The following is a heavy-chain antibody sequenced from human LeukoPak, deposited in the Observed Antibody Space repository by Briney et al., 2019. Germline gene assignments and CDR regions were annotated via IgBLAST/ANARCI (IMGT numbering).Heavy chain of an antibody. CDR3: ARGASPLGTRWLVPRDYYYGMDV. V-gene: IGHV1-2*04. CDR1: GYTFTGYY. D-gene: IGHD6-19*01. J-gene: IGHJ6*02. Sequence: GASVKVSCKASGYTFTGYYMHWVRQAPGQGLEWMGWINPNSGGTNYAQKFQGWVTMTRDTSISTAYMELSRLRSDDTAVYYCARGASPLGTRWLVPRDYYYGMDVWGQGTTVTVSS. CDR2: INPNSGGT.